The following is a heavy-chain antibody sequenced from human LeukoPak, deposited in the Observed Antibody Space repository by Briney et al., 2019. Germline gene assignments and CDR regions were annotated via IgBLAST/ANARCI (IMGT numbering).Heavy chain of an antibody. CDR1: GFTFSNYN. D-gene: IGHD1-26*01. CDR2: VSSSSSYI. V-gene: IGHV3-21*01. J-gene: IGHJ4*02. Sequence: GGSLRLSCAASGFTFSNYNMNWVRQAPGKGLEWVSSVSSSSSYIYYADSVKGRFTVSRDNAKNSLYLQMNSLRAEDTAVYYCARVAWERADYWGQGTLVTVSS. CDR3: ARVAWERADY.